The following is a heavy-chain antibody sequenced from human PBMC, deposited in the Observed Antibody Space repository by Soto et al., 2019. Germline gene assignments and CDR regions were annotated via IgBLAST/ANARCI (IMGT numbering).Heavy chain of an antibody. CDR2: ISYDGSNK. D-gene: IGHD3-10*01. CDR3: ANCLKARGVIDNYYYGMDV. Sequence: GGSLRLSCAASGFTFSSYGMHWVRQAPGKGLEWVAVISYDGSNKYYADSVKGRFTISRDNSKNTLYLQRNSLRAEDTAVYYCANCLKARGVIDNYYYGMDVWGQGTTVTVSS. CDR1: GFTFSSYG. V-gene: IGHV3-30*18. J-gene: IGHJ6*02.